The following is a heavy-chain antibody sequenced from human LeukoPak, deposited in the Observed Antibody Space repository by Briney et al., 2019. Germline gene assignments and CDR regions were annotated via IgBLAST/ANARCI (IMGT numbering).Heavy chain of an antibody. CDR2: MNPNSGNT. CDR1: GYTFTGHY. V-gene: IGHV1-8*02. J-gene: IGHJ5*02. CDR3: ARGPVRITMIVVVITKDNWFDP. Sequence: ASVKVSCKASGYTFTGHYMHWVRQATGQGLEWMGWMNPNSGNTGYAQKFQGRVTMTRNTSISTAYMELSSLRSEDTAVYYCARGPVRITMIVVVITKDNWFDPWGQGTLVTVSS. D-gene: IGHD3-22*01.